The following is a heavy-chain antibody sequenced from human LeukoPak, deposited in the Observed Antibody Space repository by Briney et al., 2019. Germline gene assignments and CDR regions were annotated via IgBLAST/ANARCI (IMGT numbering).Heavy chain of an antibody. CDR3: ATEIGVSAASFDV. J-gene: IGHJ3*01. Sequence: GGSLRLSCAASGFTFSSYAMSWVRQAPGKGLEWVSAISGSGGSTYYADSVKGRFTISRDNSKNTLYLQMNSLRADDSALYYCATEIGVSAASFDVWGQGTMVTVSS. D-gene: IGHD6-13*01. V-gene: IGHV3-23*01. CDR2: ISGSGGST. CDR1: GFTFSSYA.